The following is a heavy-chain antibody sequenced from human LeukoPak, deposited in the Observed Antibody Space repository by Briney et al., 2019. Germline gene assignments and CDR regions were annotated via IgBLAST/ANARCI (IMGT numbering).Heavy chain of an antibody. J-gene: IGHJ4*02. CDR1: GFTFSSYW. CDR3: ARDNGENYHTAFDY. CDR2: IHDDGRTT. Sequence: GGSLRLSCAASGFTFSSYWIHWVRHVPGKGLVWVSRIHDDGRTTTYADSVKGRFTISRDNAKNTLYLQMNSLRAEDTAVYYCARDNGENYHTAFDYWGQGTLVTVSS. D-gene: IGHD2-8*01. V-gene: IGHV3-74*01.